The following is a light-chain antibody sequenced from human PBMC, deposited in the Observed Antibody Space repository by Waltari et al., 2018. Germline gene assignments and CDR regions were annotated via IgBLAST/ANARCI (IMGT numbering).Light chain of an antibody. CDR2: WAS. V-gene: IGKV4-1*01. Sequence: DIVMTQSPDSLAVSLGERATINCKSSQSVLYSSNSKNYLAWYQQKPGQPPKLLLYWASTRESGVPDRFSGSGSGTDFTLTITSLQAEDVXVYYCQQYYSTPRAFGQGTKVEIK. CDR3: QQYYSTPRA. J-gene: IGKJ1*01. CDR1: QSVLYSSNSKNY.